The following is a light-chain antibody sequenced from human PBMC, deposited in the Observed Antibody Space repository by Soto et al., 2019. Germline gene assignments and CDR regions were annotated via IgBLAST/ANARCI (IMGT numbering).Light chain of an antibody. CDR2: GSF. V-gene: IGLV1-40*01. Sequence: QSVLTQPPSVSGAPGQRVTISCTGSSSNIGAGYDVHWYQQLPGTAPKLLIYGSFNRPSGVPDRFSGSKSGTSASLAITGLQAEDEADYSCQSYDTSLNVLFGGGTKLTVL. J-gene: IGLJ2*01. CDR1: SSNIGAGYD. CDR3: QSYDTSLNVL.